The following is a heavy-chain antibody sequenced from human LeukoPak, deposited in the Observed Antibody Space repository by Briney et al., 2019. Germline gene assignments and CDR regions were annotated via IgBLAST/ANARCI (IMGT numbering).Heavy chain of an antibody. CDR3: ATMDTAMVPVDY. J-gene: IGHJ4*02. V-gene: IGHV3-11*04. Sequence: GGSLRLSCAASGLTFSDYYMSWIRQAPGKGLEWVSYISSSGSTIYHADSVKGRFTISRDNAKNSLYLQMNSLRAEDTAVYYCATMDTAMVPVDYWGQGTLVTVSS. D-gene: IGHD5-18*01. CDR2: ISSSGSTI. CDR1: GLTFSDYY.